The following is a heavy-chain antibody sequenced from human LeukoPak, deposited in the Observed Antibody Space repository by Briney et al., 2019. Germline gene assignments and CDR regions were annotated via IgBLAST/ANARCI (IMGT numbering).Heavy chain of an antibody. CDR2: IYYSGST. CDR1: GGSISSSSYY. CDR3: ARDMGIYDYVWGSYRPTKNWFDP. Sequence: SETLSLTCTVSGGSISSSSYYWGWIRQPPGKGLEWIGSIYYSGSTYYNPSLKSRVTISVDTSKNQCSMKLSSVTAADTAVYYCARDMGIYDYVWGSYRPTKNWFDPWGQGTLVTVSS. V-gene: IGHV4-39*07. D-gene: IGHD3-16*02. J-gene: IGHJ5*02.